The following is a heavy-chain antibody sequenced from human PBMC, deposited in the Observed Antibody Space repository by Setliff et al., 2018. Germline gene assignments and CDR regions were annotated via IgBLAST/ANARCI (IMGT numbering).Heavy chain of an antibody. V-gene: IGHV3-11*01. CDR1: GFTFSNYY. Sequence: SCAASGFTFSNYYMTWIRQAPGKGLEWISYIHDSGNPTYYADSVKGRFTVSRDNAKNSLYLQMTGLRAEDTAIYYCARTTGYRLEGDFDYWGQGTLVTVS. CDR2: IHDSGNPT. CDR3: ARTTGYRLEGDFDY. J-gene: IGHJ4*02. D-gene: IGHD3-16*01.